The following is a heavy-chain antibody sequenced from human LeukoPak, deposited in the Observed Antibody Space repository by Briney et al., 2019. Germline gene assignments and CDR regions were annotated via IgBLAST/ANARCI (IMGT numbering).Heavy chain of an antibody. J-gene: IGHJ6*03. CDR2: IYYSGTT. CDR1: GGSISSSSYY. V-gene: IGHV4-39*07. D-gene: IGHD3-10*01. Sequence: PSETLSLTCSVSGGSISSSSYYWGWIRQPPGKGLEWIGSIYYSGTTYYNPSLKSRVTISVDTSKNQFSLKLSSVTAADTAVYYCAREVWSNPYYYGSGSYGYMDVWGKGTTVNISS. CDR3: AREVWSNPYYYGSGSYGYMDV.